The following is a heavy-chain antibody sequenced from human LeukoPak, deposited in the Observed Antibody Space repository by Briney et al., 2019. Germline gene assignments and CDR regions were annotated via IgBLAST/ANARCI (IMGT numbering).Heavy chain of an antibody. J-gene: IGHJ4*02. V-gene: IGHV1-69*13. CDR2: IIPIFGTA. Sequence: GASVKVSCKASGGTFSSYAISWVRQAPGQGLEWMGGIIPIFGTANYAQKFQGRVTITADESTSTAYMKLSSLRSEDTAVYYCAREGDSSGYYYYWGQGTLVTVSS. D-gene: IGHD3-22*01. CDR1: GGTFSSYA. CDR3: AREGDSSGYYYY.